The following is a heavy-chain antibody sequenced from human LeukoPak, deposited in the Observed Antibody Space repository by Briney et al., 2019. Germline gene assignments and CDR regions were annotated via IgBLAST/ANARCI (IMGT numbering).Heavy chain of an antibody. J-gene: IGHJ4*02. D-gene: IGHD4-17*01. Sequence: SETLSFTCTVSGGSISSYYWSWIRQPPGKGLEWIGYTYYSGSTNYNPSLKSRVTISVDTSKNQFSLKLSSVTAADTAVYYCARTGTYGDYAEYWGQGTLVTVSS. CDR1: GGSISSYY. CDR2: TYYSGST. V-gene: IGHV4-59*01. CDR3: ARTGTYGDYAEY.